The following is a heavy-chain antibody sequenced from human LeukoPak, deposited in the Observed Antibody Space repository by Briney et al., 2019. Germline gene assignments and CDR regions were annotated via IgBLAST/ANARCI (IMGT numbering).Heavy chain of an antibody. J-gene: IGHJ3*02. Sequence: KSGGSLRLSCAAAGFTFSSYAMSWVRQAPGKGLEWVGRIKSKTDGGTTDYAAPVKGRFTISRDDSKNTLYLQMNSLKTEDTAVYYCTTDRPITIFAVAGPLDAFDIWGQGTMVTVSS. V-gene: IGHV3-15*01. CDR2: IKSKTDGGTT. CDR3: TTDRPITIFAVAGPLDAFDI. CDR1: GFTFSSYA. D-gene: IGHD3-3*01.